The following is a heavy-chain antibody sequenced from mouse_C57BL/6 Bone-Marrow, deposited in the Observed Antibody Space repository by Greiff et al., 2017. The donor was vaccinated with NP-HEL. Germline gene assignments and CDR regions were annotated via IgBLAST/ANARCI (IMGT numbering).Heavy chain of an antibody. J-gene: IGHJ3*01. Sequence: EVKLMESGGGLVQPGGSMKLSCVASGFTFSNYWMNWVRQSPEKGLEWVSQIKLKSDNYETHYAVYVKGRFAISRDYYNSRVYLQMNNLMAEDTGIYYCTLLYYTYSGIWLAYWGQGTLVTVSA. CDR1: GFTFSNYW. D-gene: IGHD2-1*01. CDR2: IKLKSDNYET. CDR3: TLLYYTYSGIWLAY. V-gene: IGHV6-3*01.